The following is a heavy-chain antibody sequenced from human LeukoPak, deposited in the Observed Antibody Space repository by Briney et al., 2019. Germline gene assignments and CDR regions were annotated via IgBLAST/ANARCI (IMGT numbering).Heavy chain of an antibody. CDR3: ARAEQYQLLLH. CDR2: ISDYNGNT. Sequence: ASVTVSCKASGYTFTSYGITWVRQAPGQGLEWMGWISDYNGNTNYAQKLQGRVTMTTDTSTSTAYLDLRSLRSDDTAVYYCARAEQYQLLLHWGQGTLVTVSS. J-gene: IGHJ4*02. D-gene: IGHD2-2*01. V-gene: IGHV1-18*01. CDR1: GYTFTSYG.